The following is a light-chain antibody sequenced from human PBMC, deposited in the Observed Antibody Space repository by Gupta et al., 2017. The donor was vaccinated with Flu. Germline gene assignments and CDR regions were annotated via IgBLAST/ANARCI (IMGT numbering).Light chain of an antibody. J-gene: IGKJ1*01. Sequence: ALYLGEWATINGKSSQSVLYSSYNYLAWYQQKPGQPPKLLIDWASTRESGVPDRFSGSGSGTDFALAISSLQAEDVALYYCQQYYSIPWTFGQGTKVEIK. V-gene: IGKV4-1*01. CDR1: QSVLYSSYNY. CDR3: QQYYSIPWT. CDR2: WAS.